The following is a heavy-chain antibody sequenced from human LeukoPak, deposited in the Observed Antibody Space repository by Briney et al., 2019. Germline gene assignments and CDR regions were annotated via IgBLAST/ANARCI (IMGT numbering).Heavy chain of an antibody. V-gene: IGHV4-4*02. CDR3: GKTDIYFNPIDY. CDR1: GVSISSSEW. Sequence: SETLSLTCAVSGVSISSSEWWIWVRQPPGQGLXXIGEIHRAGRTRYNPSLKSRVTISMDYSKNQFSLKLTSVTAADTAIYYCGKTDIYFNPIDYWGPGSLVTVSS. J-gene: IGHJ4*02. CDR2: IHRAGRT. D-gene: IGHD3-9*01.